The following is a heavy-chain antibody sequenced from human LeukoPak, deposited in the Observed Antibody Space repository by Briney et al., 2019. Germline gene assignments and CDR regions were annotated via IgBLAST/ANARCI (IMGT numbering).Heavy chain of an antibody. V-gene: IGHV4-34*01. CDR2: INHSGST. CDR1: GGSFSGYY. J-gene: IGHJ6*03. Sequence: PSETLSLTCAVYGGSFSGYYWRWIRQPPGKGLEWIGEINHSGSTTYNPSLKSRVTISVDTSKNQFSLNLSSVTAADTAVYYCARGRGGDYYYDYMDVWGKGTTVTVSS. D-gene: IGHD3-10*01. CDR3: ARGRGGDYYYDYMDV.